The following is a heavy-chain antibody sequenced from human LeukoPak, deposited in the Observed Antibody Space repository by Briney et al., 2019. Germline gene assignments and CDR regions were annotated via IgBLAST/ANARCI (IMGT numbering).Heavy chain of an antibody. J-gene: IGHJ5*02. CDR1: GYSISSGYY. CDR3: ASLLVPAAIDWFDP. D-gene: IGHD2-2*01. V-gene: IGHV4-38-2*01. CDR2: IYHIGST. Sequence: SETLSLTCAVSGYSISSGYYWGWIRQPPGKGLEWIGSIYHIGSTYYNSSLKGRVSITGDTSKIQFSLKLSSVPPAETAVYYCASLLVPAAIDWFDPWGQGTLVTVSS.